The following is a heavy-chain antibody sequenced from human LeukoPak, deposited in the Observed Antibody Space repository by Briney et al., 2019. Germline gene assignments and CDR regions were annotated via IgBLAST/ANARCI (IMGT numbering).Heavy chain of an antibody. J-gene: IGHJ3*02. CDR3: ARDFGWLSLDDAFDI. D-gene: IGHD3-9*01. Sequence: ASVKVSCKASGYTFTSYGISWVRQAPVQGLEWMGWISAYNGNTNYAQKLQGRVTMTTDTSTSTAYMELRSLRSDDTAVYYCARDFGWLSLDDAFDIWGQGTMVTVSS. CDR2: ISAYNGNT. V-gene: IGHV1-18*01. CDR1: GYTFTSYG.